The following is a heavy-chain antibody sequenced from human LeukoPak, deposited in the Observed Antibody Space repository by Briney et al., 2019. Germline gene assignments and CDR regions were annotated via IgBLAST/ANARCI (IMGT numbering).Heavy chain of an antibody. V-gene: IGHV3-23*01. CDR3: AKAGVVVPAANYDY. CDR1: GFTFSSYA. Sequence: PGGSLRLSCAASGFTFSSYAMSWVRQAPGKGLEWVSAISGSGGSTYYADSVKGRFTISRDNSKNTLYLQMNSLRAEDTAVYYCAKAGVVVPAANYDYWAREPWSPSPQ. CDR2: ISGSGGST. J-gene: IGHJ4*02. D-gene: IGHD2-2*01.